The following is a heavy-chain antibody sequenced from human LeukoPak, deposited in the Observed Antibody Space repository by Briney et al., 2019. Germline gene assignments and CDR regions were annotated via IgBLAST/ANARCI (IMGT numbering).Heavy chain of an antibody. D-gene: IGHD4-17*01. CDR2: IYHSGST. J-gene: IGHJ4*02. V-gene: IGHV4-30-2*01. CDR3: AGENYGVIGY. Sequence: SETLSLTCTVSGGSISSGGYYWSWIRQPPGKGLEWIGYIYHSGSTYYNPSLKSRVTISVDRSKNQFSLKLSSVTAADTAVYYCAGENYGVIGYWGQGTLVTVSS. CDR1: GGSISSGGYY.